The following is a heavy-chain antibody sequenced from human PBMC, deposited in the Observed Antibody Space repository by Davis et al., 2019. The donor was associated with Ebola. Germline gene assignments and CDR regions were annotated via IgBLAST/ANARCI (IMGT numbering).Heavy chain of an antibody. D-gene: IGHD6-19*01. J-gene: IGHJ2*01. CDR1: GYTFSDHW. V-gene: IGHV5-10-1*01. CDR3: ARGGVAVAATVYWYFDL. Sequence: GESLKISCKYSGYTFSDHWISWVRQLPGKGLEWMGRIDPSDSYTNYSPSFQGHVTISADKSISTAYLQWSSLKASDTAMYYCARGGVAVAATVYWYFDLWGRGTLVTVSS. CDR2: IDPSDSYT.